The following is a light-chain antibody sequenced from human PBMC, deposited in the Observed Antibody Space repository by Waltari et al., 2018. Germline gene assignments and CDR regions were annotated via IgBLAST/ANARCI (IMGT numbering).Light chain of an antibody. J-gene: IGLJ3*02. CDR1: SSDVGGYNY. Sequence: QSALTHPRSVSGSPGQSVTISCTGTSSDVGGYNYVSWYQQHPDKAPKLIIYDTNKRPSWVPARSSGAKSASKAALTSCGRQAADEDDYYCCSYVGSSIYWVFGGVTKLTGL. V-gene: IGLV2-11*01. CDR2: DTN. CDR3: CSYVGSSIYWV.